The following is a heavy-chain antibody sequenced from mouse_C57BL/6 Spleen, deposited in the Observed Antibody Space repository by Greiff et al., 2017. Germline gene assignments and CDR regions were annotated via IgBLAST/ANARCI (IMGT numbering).Heavy chain of an antibody. CDR3: TTAYSLAC. CDR1: GFNIKDDY. D-gene: IGHD2-10*01. J-gene: IGHJ3*01. Sequence: EVQLQQSGAELVRPGASVKLSCTASGFNIKDDYMHWVKQRPEQGLEWIGWIDPENGDTEYASKFQGKATITADTSSNTAYLQLSSLTSEDADVYDCTTAYSLACWGQGTMVTVSA. CDR2: IDPENGDT. V-gene: IGHV14-4*01.